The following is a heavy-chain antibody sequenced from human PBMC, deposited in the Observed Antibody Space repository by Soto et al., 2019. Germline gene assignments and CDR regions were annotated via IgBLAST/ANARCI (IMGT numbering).Heavy chain of an antibody. CDR1: GGSISSGGYY. CDR2: IYYSGST. V-gene: IGHV4-31*03. D-gene: IGHD2-2*02. J-gene: IGHJ5*02. Sequence: SETLSLTCTVSGGSISSGGYYWSWIRQHPGKGLEWIGYIYYSGSTYYNPSLKSRVTISVDTSKNQSSLKLSSVTAADTAVYYCARVALGPNGSSTSCYKENWFDPWGQGTLVTVSS. CDR3: ARVALGPNGSSTSCYKENWFDP.